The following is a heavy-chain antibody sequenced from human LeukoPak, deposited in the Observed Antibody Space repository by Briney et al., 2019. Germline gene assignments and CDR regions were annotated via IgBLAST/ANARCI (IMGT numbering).Heavy chain of an antibody. CDR1: GGSFSGYC. V-gene: IGHV4-34*01. J-gene: IGHJ4*02. D-gene: IGHD3-10*01. CDR3: ARAKREVAAYYYGSGSYYNANYFDY. Sequence: PSETLSLTCAVYGGSFSGYCWSWIRQPPGKGLEWIGEINNSGSTNYNPSPKSRVTITVDTSKNQFYLKLSSVTAEDTAVYYCARAKREVAAYYYGSGSYYNANYFDYWGQGTLVTVSS. CDR2: INNSGST.